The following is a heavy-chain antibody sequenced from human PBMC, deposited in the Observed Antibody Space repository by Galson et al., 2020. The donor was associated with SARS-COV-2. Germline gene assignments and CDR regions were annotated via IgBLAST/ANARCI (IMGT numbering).Heavy chain of an antibody. CDR2: MNPNSGNT. Sequence: ASVKVSCKASRYTFTNYEINWVRQAPGQGLAWMGWMNPNSGNTGYAQKFQGRVTMTRTTSISTAYMELNSLTSEDTAVYYCARSYDDFATWFDPWGQGTLVTVSS. CDR1: RYTFTNYE. D-gene: IGHD4-17*01. V-gene: IGHV1-8*01. J-gene: IGHJ5*02. CDR3: ARSYDDFATWFDP.